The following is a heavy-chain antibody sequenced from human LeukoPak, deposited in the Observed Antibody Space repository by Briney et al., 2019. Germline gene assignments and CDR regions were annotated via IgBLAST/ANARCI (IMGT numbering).Heavy chain of an antibody. CDR2: IIPIFGTA. J-gene: IGHJ4*02. CDR3: ASDSYGYFYFDY. V-gene: IGHV1-69*13. D-gene: IGHD5-18*01. CDR1: GGTFSSYA. Sequence: GASVKVSCKASGGTFSSYAISWVRQAPGQGLEWMGGIIPIFGTANYAQKFQGRVTITADESTSTAYMELSSLRSEDTAVYYCASDSYGYFYFDYWGQGTLVTVSS.